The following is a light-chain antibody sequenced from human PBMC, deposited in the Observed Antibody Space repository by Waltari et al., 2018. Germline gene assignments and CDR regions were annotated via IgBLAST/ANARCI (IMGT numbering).Light chain of an antibody. CDR1: NSNLGSNY. J-gene: IGLJ1*01. V-gene: IGLV1-47*01. CDR2: RNN. CDR3: ASWDDSHYV. Sequence: QSVLTQPPSASETPGQRVTISCSGSNSNLGSNYLYWYQQLPGTAPKLLIYRNNQRPSGGPDRFSASQSGTSASLAIDGLRSEDEAVYYCASWDDSHYVFGPGTQVTVL.